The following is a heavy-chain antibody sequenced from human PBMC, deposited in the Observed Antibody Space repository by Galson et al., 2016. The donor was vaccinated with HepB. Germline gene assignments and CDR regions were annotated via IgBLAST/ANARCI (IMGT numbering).Heavy chain of an antibody. D-gene: IGHD3-10*01. CDR3: ASEDYSFRY. CDR1: GASIVSAHW. Sequence: ETLSLTCTVSGASIVSAHWCSWVRQPPGKGLEWMGEIDHRETTHYNPSLESRVSISVDNSKNQFSLKLSSVTAADTAVYYCASEDYSFRYWGQGTLVTVSS. J-gene: IGHJ4*02. V-gene: IGHV4-4*02. CDR2: IDHRETT.